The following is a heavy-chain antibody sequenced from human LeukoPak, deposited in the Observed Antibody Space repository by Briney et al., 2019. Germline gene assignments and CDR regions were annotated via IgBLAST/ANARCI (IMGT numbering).Heavy chain of an antibody. D-gene: IGHD3-10*01. V-gene: IGHV1-69*04. CDR2: IIPSLGIA. J-gene: IGHJ6*02. CDR1: GGTFSSHA. CDR3: ARWDYYGSGSYYPIHYYGMDV. Sequence: SVKVSCKASGGTFSSHAISWVRQAPGQGLEWMGRIIPSLGIANYAQKFQGRVTSTADKSTSTAYLELSRLSSDDTDLYSCARWDYYGSGSYYPIHYYGMDVWGQGPAATVSS.